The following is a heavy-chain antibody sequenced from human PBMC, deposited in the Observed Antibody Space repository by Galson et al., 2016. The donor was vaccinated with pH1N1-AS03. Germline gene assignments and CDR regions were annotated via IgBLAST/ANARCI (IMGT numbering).Heavy chain of an antibody. CDR3: ARHKTESVLSNPFDY. D-gene: IGHD5/OR15-5a*01. CDR2: IDPSDSYS. V-gene: IGHV5-10-1*01. J-gene: IGHJ4*02. CDR1: GYSFTSYW. Sequence: QSGAEVKKPGESLRISCKGSGYSFTSYWISWVRQMPGKGLEWMGRIDPSDSYSNNSLSLEGHVTISVDKSISTAYLQWSSLKASDTAIYYCARHKTESVLSNPFDYWGQGTLVTVSS.